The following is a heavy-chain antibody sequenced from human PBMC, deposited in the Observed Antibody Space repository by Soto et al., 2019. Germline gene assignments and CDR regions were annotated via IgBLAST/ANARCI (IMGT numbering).Heavy chain of an antibody. D-gene: IGHD3-3*01. Sequence: ASVKVSCKASGYTFTSYDINWVRQATGQGLEWMGWMNPNSGNTGYAQKFQGRVTMTRNTSISTAYMELSSLRSEDTAVYYCARTYYDFWSGYPPGGHYYYYMDVWGKGTTVTVSS. CDR1: GYTFTSYD. CDR3: ARTYYDFWSGYPPGGHYYYYMDV. CDR2: MNPNSGNT. V-gene: IGHV1-8*01. J-gene: IGHJ6*03.